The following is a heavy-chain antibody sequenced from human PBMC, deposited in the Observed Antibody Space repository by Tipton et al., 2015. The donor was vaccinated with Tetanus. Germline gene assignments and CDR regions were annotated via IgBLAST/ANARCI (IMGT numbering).Heavy chain of an antibody. CDR1: GDSVRSGSYH. J-gene: IGHJ3*02. V-gene: IGHV4-61*03. CDR2: IYYNGST. Sequence: GLVKPSETLSLTCTVSGDSVRSGSYHWSWIRQPPGKGLEWIGHIYYNGSTKYNPSLKSRVTVSLETSKKHFSLRLSSVTAADTAVYYCARWGDASGSTNLYAFDIWGQGTMVSVSS. CDR3: ARWGDASGSTNLYAFDI. D-gene: IGHD3-10*01.